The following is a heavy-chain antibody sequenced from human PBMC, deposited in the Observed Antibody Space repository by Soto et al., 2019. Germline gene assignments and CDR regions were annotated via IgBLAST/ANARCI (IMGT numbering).Heavy chain of an antibody. J-gene: IGHJ4*02. V-gene: IGHV3-53*01. D-gene: IGHD5-12*01. CDR2: IYSGGST. CDR1: GFTVSSNY. CDR3: ARDPVRDGYNYFDY. Sequence: GGSLRLSCAASGFTVSSNYMSWVRQAPGKGLEWVSVIYSGGSTYYADSVKGRFTISRDNSKNTLYLQMNSLRAEDTAVYYCARDPVRDGYNYFDYWGQGTLVTVSS.